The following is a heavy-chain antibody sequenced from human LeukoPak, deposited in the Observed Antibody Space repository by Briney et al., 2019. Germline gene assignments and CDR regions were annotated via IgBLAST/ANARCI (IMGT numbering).Heavy chain of an antibody. CDR1: GYTFTSYG. J-gene: IGHJ6*03. Sequence: ASVKVSCKASGYTFTSYGISWVRQAPGQGLEWMGWISAYNGNTNYARKLQGRVTMTTDTSTSTAYMELRSLRSDDTAVYYCARSTPNDYYYYYMDVWGKGTTVTISS. CDR2: ISAYNGNT. CDR3: ARSTPNDYYYYYMDV. V-gene: IGHV1-18*01.